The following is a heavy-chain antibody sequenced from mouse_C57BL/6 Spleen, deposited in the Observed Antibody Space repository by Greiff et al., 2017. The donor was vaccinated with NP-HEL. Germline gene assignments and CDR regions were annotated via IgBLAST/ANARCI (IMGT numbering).Heavy chain of an antibody. CDR3: ARGGDGRSPSDYYAMDY. Sequence: QVQLQQSGAELVRPGTSVKVSCKASGYAFTNYLIEWVKQRPGQGLEWIGVINPGSGGTNYNEKFKGKATLTADKASSTAYMQLSSLTSEDAAVYCCARGGDGRSPSDYYAMDYWGQGTSVTVSS. V-gene: IGHV1-54*01. CDR1: GYAFTNYL. D-gene: IGHD1-1*01. CDR2: INPGSGGT. J-gene: IGHJ4*01.